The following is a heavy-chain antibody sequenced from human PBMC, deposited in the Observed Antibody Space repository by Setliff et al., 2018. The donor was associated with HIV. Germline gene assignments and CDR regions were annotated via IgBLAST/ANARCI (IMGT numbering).Heavy chain of an antibody. V-gene: IGHV4-61*09. D-gene: IGHD3-22*01. CDR2: VYTRGTA. J-gene: IGHJ4*02. CDR1: GGFISSGGYY. Sequence: ASETLSLTCTVSGGFISSGGYYWSWIRQPAGKGLEWIGHVYTRGTANYNPSLKSRVTISVDTSKNQFSLKLTSVTAADTAVYYCAKDRISQDSSGFYFDSWGQGNLVTVSS. CDR3: AKDRISQDSSGFYFDS.